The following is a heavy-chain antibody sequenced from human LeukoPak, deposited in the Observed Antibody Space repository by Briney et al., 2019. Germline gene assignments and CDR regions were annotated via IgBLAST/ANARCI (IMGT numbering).Heavy chain of an antibody. Sequence: ASETLSLTCAVYGGSFSGYYWSWIREPPGKGLEGIGEINYSGSTNYNPSLKSRVTISVDTSKNQFSLKLSSVTAADTAVYYCARAAGVGYYYYGMDVWGQGTTVTVSS. CDR1: GGSFSGYY. CDR2: INYSGST. CDR3: ARAAGVGYYYYGMDV. V-gene: IGHV4-34*01. J-gene: IGHJ6*02. D-gene: IGHD1-26*01.